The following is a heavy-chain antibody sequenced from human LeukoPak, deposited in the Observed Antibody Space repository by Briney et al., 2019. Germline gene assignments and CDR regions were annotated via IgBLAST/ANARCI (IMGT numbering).Heavy chain of an antibody. CDR1: GGSISSSSYY. J-gene: IGHJ4*02. D-gene: IGHD3-9*01. CDR3: ATRPTYYDILTGYSLLYFDY. V-gene: IGHV4-39*01. Sequence: PSETLSLTCTVSGGSISSSSYYWGWIRQPPGKGLEWIGSIYYSGSTYYNPSLKSRVTISVDTSKSQFSLKLSSVTAADTAVYYCATRPTYYDILTGYSLLYFDYWGQGTLVTVSS. CDR2: IYYSGST.